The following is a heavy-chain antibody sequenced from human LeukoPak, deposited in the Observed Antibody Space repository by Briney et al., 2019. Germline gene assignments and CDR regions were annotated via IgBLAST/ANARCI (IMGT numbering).Heavy chain of an antibody. J-gene: IGHJ6*02. CDR3: ARGLMVRGTYYYYYYGMDV. Sequence: GGSLRLSCAASGFTFSSYWMSWVRQAPGKGLEWVANIKQDGSEKYYVDSVKSRFTISRDNAKNSLYLQMNSLRAEDTAVYYCARGLMVRGTYYYYYYGMDVWGQGTTVTVSS. CDR1: GFTFSSYW. D-gene: IGHD3-10*01. CDR2: IKQDGSEK. V-gene: IGHV3-7*01.